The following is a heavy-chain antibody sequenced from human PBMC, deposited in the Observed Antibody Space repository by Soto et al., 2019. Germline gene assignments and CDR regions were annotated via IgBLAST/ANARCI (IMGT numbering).Heavy chain of an antibody. J-gene: IGHJ4*01. Sequence: QVQLVQSGAEVKKPGASVKVSCKASGYTFASYAISWMRQAPGQGLEWMGWICAYNGNTNYAQKLQARVTMTTDTSPSTAYMERRSLRSDHTAVYYSAREPTPPDHWGHRTLVNVSS. CDR3: AREPTPPDH. CDR1: GYTFASYA. V-gene: IGHV1-18*01. CDR2: ICAYNGNT.